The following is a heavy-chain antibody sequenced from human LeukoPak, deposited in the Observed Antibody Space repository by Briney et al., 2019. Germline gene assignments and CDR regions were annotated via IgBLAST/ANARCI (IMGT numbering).Heavy chain of an antibody. Sequence: ASVKVSCKASGGTFSSYAISWVRQAPGQGLEWMGWISTYNGDTNYAQKLQGRVTMTTDTSTNTAYVELRSLRSDDTAVYYCARRSGSWDYFDYWGQGTLVTVSS. J-gene: IGHJ4*02. CDR2: ISTYNGDT. CDR3: ARRSGSWDYFDY. D-gene: IGHD6-13*01. CDR1: GGTFSSYA. V-gene: IGHV1-18*01.